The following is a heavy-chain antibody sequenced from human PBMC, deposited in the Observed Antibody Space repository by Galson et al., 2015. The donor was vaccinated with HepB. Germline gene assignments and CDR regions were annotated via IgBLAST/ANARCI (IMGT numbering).Heavy chain of an antibody. CDR2: IRYDGNIQ. CDR1: GFTFSSYV. V-gene: IGHV3-30*02. D-gene: IGHD1-1*01. CDR3: AGSLTGADAFDI. Sequence: SLRLSCAASGFTFSSYVMHWVRQAPGKGLEWVAFIRYDGNIQYYADSVKGRFTISRDNPKNTLYLQMNSLRAEDTAVYYCAGSLTGADAFDIWGQGTMVTVSS. J-gene: IGHJ3*02.